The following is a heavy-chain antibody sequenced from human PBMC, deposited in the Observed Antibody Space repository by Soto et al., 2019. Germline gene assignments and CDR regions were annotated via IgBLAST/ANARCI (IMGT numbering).Heavy chain of an antibody. Sequence: QVQLQESGPGLVKPSQPLSLTCTVSGGSISSGSFYWTWIRQHPGKGLEFIGYIYYSGDTYYNPSLRSRVIISLDTSKNQFSLRLSSVTAADTAVYYCAREWSGGRRDGNPDKYYGMDVWGQGTKVTVSS. CDR3: AREWSGGRRDGNPDKYYGMDV. V-gene: IGHV4-31*03. CDR1: GGSISSGSFY. J-gene: IGHJ6*02. D-gene: IGHD2-15*01. CDR2: IYYSGDT.